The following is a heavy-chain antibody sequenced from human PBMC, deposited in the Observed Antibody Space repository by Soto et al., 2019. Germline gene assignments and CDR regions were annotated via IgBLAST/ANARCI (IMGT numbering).Heavy chain of an antibody. CDR2: ISSSDTII. V-gene: IGHV3-11*01. CDR3: ARDLGYYDSSGYFDY. CDR1: GFTFSDYY. J-gene: IGHJ4*02. Sequence: GGSLRLSCAASGFTFSDYYMSWIRQAPGKGLEWVSYISSSDTIISYADSVKGRFTISRDNAKNSLYLQMNSLRAEGTAVYYCARDLGYYDSSGYFDYWGQGTLVTVSS. D-gene: IGHD3-22*01.